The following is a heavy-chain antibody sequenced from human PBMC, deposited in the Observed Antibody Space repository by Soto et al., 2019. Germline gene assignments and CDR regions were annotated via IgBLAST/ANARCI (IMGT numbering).Heavy chain of an antibody. D-gene: IGHD6-19*01. Sequence: ASVKVSCKASGYTFIKYGIAWVRQAPGQGLEWMGWISAYNGNTKSAQKLQGRVTMTTDTSTSTAYMELRSLRSDDTAVYYCARDLAVGLVDYWGQGTLVTVSS. V-gene: IGHV1-18*01. CDR1: GYTFIKYG. CDR2: ISAYNGNT. J-gene: IGHJ4*02. CDR3: ARDLAVGLVDY.